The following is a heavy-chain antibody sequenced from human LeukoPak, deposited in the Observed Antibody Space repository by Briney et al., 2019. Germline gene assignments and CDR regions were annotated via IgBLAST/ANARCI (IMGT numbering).Heavy chain of an antibody. V-gene: IGHV1-69*05. D-gene: IGHD3-22*01. CDR2: IIPIFATA. J-gene: IGHJ4*02. Sequence: ASVKASCKASGGTFSSYAISWVRQAPGQGLEWMGGIIPIFATANYAQKFQGRVTITTDESTSTAYMELSSLRSEDTAVYYCARSGADSSGYPIDYWGQGTLVSVSS. CDR3: ARSGADSSGYPIDY. CDR1: GGTFSSYA.